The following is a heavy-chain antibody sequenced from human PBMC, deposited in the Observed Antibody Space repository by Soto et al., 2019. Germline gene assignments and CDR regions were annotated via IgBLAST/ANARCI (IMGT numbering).Heavy chain of an antibody. Sequence: QVQLVESGGGLVKPEGSLRLSCAAYGYTFRADYMSWIRQAPGKGLEWVSYISDSGSLTHYGDSVKGRFTISRDNAKASLYLQMDSLRAEDTAIYYCARALVLGVGALSQWGQGTLVTFCS. D-gene: IGHD1-26*01. CDR2: ISDSGSLT. CDR1: GYTFRADY. V-gene: IGHV3-11*01. CDR3: ARALVLGVGALSQ. J-gene: IGHJ4*02.